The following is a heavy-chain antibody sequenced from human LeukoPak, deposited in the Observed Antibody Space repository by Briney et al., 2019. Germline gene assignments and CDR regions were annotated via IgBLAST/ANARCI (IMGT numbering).Heavy chain of an antibody. V-gene: IGHV1-69*05. J-gene: IGHJ5*02. D-gene: IGHD7-27*01. CDR3: ARLHSKITGGNWFDP. Sequence: SVKVSCKASGGTFSSYAISWVRQAPGQGLEWMGGIIPIFGTANYAQKFQGRVTITTDESTSTAYMELSSLRSEDTAVYYCARLHSKITGGNWFDPWGQGTLVTVSS. CDR2: IIPIFGTA. CDR1: GGTFSSYA.